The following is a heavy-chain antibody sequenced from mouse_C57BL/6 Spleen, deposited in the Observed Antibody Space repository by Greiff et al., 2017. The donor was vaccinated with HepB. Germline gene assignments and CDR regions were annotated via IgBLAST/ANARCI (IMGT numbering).Heavy chain of an antibody. V-gene: IGHV5-6*01. CDR3: ARQMGNAYAMDY. Sequence: EVQLVESGGDLVKPGGSLKLSCAASGFTFSSYGMSWVRQTPDKRLEWVATISSGGSYTYYPDSVKGRCTISRDNAKNTLYLQMSSLKSEDTAMYYCARQMGNAYAMDYWGQGTSVTVSS. CDR2: ISSGGSYT. J-gene: IGHJ4*01. D-gene: IGHD2-1*01. CDR1: GFTFSSYG.